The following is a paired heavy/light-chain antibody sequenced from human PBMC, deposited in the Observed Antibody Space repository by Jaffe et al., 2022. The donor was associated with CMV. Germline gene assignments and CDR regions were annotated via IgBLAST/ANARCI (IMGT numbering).Heavy chain of an antibody. J-gene: IGHJ3*02. D-gene: IGHD2-15*01. V-gene: IGHV5-51*01. CDR1: GYNFINYW. CDR2: IYPSDSDT. Sequence: EGQLVQSGAEVKKPGESLKISCKGSGYNFINYWIGWVRQMPGKGLEWMGIIYPSDSDTRYSPSFQGQVTISADKSISTAYLQWSSLKASDTAMYYCARHRSTGRYCSGGSCHGDAFEIWGQGTRVTVSS. CDR3: ARHRSTGRYCSGGSCHGDAFEI.
Light chain of an antibody. CDR1: QSVSSGY. CDR2: GAS. J-gene: IGKJ1*01. V-gene: IGKV3-20*01. CDR3: QQYGSSPRT. Sequence: EIVLTQSPGTLSLSPGERATLSCRASQSVSSGYLAWYQQKPGQAPRLLIYGASSRATGIPDRFSGSGSGTDFTLTISRLEPEDFAVYYCQQYGSSPRTFGQGTKVEIK.